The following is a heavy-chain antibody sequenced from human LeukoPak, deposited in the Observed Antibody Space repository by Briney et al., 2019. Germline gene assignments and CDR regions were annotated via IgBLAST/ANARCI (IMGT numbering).Heavy chain of an antibody. CDR3: AKDPGYCSSTSCYVPY. V-gene: IGHV3-23*01. Sequence: PGGSLRLSCAASGFTFSSYGMSWVRQAPGKGLEWVSAISGSGGSTYYAGSVKGRFTISRDNSKNTLYLQMNSLRAEDTAVYYCAKDPGYCSSTSCYVPYWGQGTLVTVSS. J-gene: IGHJ4*02. CDR2: ISGSGGST. CDR1: GFTFSSYG. D-gene: IGHD2-2*01.